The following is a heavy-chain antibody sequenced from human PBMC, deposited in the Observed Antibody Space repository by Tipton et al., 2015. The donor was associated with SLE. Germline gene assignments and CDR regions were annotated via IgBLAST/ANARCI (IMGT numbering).Heavy chain of an antibody. CDR3: ARGTRETRADL. CDR1: GVSVTNYY. V-gene: IGHV4-4*08. Sequence: TLSLTCTVSGVSVTNYYWSWIRQPPGKGLEWIGHVYPGGTSDYNASLKSRVDISIDTSKNQLSLKLTSVTAADTAMYYCARGTRETRADLWGQGTLVKVSS. CDR2: VYPGGTS. J-gene: IGHJ5*02. D-gene: IGHD1-14*01.